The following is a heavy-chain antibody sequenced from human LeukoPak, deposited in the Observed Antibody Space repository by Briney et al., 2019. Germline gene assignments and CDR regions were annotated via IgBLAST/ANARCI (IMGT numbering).Heavy chain of an antibody. V-gene: IGHV3-23*01. CDR2: IGASGGNT. CDR3: AKDRKAYSSGFDT. D-gene: IGHD3-22*01. CDR1: GFTFTSDA. Sequence: GGSLRLSCVASGFTFTSDAMNWVRQAPGKGLEWVSLIGASGGNTSYADSVKGRFIVSRDNSKNMLYLQMNSLRAEDTAVYYCAKDRKAYSSGFDTWGQGTLVTVSS. J-gene: IGHJ4*02.